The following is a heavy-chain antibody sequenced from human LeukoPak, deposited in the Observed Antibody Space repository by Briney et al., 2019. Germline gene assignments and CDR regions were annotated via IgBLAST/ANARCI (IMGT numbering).Heavy chain of an antibody. CDR1: GFTLSDYY. CDR2: TRKKAKGYTT. D-gene: IGHD3-22*01. V-gene: IGHV3-72*01. CDR3: ARAQSDSSGYYYVGDY. Sequence: GGSLRLSCAASGFTLSDYYMDWVRQAPGQGLEWVARTRKKAKGYTTEYAASVKGRFTISRDDSKNSVDLQMNSLITEDTVVYYCARAQSDSSGYYYVGDYWGQGTLVTVSS. J-gene: IGHJ4*02.